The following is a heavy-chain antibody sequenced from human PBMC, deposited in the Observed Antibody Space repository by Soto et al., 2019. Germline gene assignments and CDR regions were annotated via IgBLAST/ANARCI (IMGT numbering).Heavy chain of an antibody. CDR3: ARDTVLTGMFDI. V-gene: IGHV4-59*01. CDR2: VYYTGTT. CDR1: GGSIGSYH. D-gene: IGHD4-17*01. J-gene: IGHJ4*02. Sequence: SETLSLTCTVSGGSIGSYHWSWVRRPPGKGLEWIASVYYTGTTNYNPSLGSRVTISIDAPENQISLKLTSVTAADTAFYYCARDTVLTGMFDIWGQGTLVTVSS.